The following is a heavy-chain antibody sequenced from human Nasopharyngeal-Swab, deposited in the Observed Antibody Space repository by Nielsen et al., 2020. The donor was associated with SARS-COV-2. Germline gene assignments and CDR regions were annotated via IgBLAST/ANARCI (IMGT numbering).Heavy chain of an antibody. Sequence: GGSLRLSCTASGFTFDDYAMHWVRQAPGKGLECVSLINGDGNSPYYGDSVKGRFTISRDNSKNSLYLQMNSLRTEDTALYYCAKDMAEVGATDYWGQGTLVTVSS. CDR3: AKDMAEVGATDY. V-gene: IGHV3-43*02. D-gene: IGHD1-26*01. CDR1: GFTFDDYA. J-gene: IGHJ4*02. CDR2: INGDGNSP.